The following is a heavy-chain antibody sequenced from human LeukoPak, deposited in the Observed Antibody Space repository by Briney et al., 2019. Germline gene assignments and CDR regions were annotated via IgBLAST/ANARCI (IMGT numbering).Heavy chain of an antibody. J-gene: IGHJ5*02. D-gene: IGHD6-19*01. CDR3: ARDGSGTFHWYDP. CDR1: TFSITERAYY. V-gene: IGHV4-38-2*02. CDR2: IHHIGTT. Sequence: SETLSLTCAVSTFSITERAYYWAWIRQPPGTGLEWIATIHHIGTTFYNPSLKSRVTMSVDTSKNQFSLKLFSVSAADTAVYYCARDGSGTFHWYDPWGQGTPVTVSS.